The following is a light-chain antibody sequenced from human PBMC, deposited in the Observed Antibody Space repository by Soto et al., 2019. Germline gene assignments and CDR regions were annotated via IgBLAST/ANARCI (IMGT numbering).Light chain of an antibody. Sequence: AIQLTQSPSSLSASLGDRLTITCRASQGISSALAWYQQKPGKAPKLLIYDASSLESGIPSRFSGSGSGTEFTLTISSLQPEDVATDYCKQFNSDTLTFGGGTKVEIK. CDR2: DAS. V-gene: IGKV1-13*02. J-gene: IGKJ4*01. CDR1: QGISSA. CDR3: KQFNSDTLT.